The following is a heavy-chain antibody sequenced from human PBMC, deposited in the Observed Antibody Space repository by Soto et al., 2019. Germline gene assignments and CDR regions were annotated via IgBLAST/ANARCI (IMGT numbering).Heavy chain of an antibody. J-gene: IGHJ6*02. CDR3: AGRFANGMDV. V-gene: IGHV1-69*02. CDR2: IIPILGIA. CDR1: GGTFSSYT. D-gene: IGHD3-10*01. Sequence: QVQLVQSGAEVKKPGSSVKVSCKASGGTFSSYTISWVRQAPGQGLEWMGRIIPILGIANYAQKFQGRVTITADKSTSRAYMELSSLRSEDTALYYCAGRFANGMDVWGQGTTVTVSS.